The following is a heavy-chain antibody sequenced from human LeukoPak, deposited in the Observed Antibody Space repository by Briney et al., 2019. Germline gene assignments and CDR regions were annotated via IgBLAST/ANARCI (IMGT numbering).Heavy chain of an antibody. V-gene: IGHV1-46*01. Sequence: GASVKVSCKASGYTFTSYYMHWVRQAPGQGLEWMGIINPSGGSTSYAQKFQGRVTMTRDTSTSTVYMELSSLRSEDTAVYYCARSRDVGSSGWFPAGYWGQGTLVTVSS. J-gene: IGHJ4*02. CDR3: ARSRDVGSSGWFPAGY. CDR2: INPSGGST. D-gene: IGHD6-19*01. CDR1: GYTFTSYY.